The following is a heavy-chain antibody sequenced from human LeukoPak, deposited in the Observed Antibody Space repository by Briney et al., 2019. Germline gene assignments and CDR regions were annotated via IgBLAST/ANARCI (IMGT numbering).Heavy chain of an antibody. CDR1: GGSISSGDYY. D-gene: IGHD5-24*01. Sequence: SETLSLTCTVSGGSISSGDYYWSWIRQPPGKGLEWIGYIYYSGSTYYNPSLKSRVTISVDTSKNQFSLKLSSVTAADTAVYYCARADGRDGYSPFDYWGQGTLVTVSS. J-gene: IGHJ4*02. CDR2: IYYSGST. V-gene: IGHV4-30-4*08. CDR3: ARADGRDGYSPFDY.